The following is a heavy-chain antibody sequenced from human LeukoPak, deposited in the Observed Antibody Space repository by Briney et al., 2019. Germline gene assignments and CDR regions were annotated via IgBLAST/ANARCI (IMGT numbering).Heavy chain of an antibody. V-gene: IGHV3-7*01. CDR1: GFAFSTYW. J-gene: IGHJ4*02. D-gene: IGHD5/OR15-5a*01. CDR2: IKQDGSDQ. CDR3: ARGSVEFDY. Sequence: PGGSLRLSCVASGFAFSTYWMTWVRQAPGKGLEWVAIIKQDGSDQYYVDSVKGRLTISRDNAKNSLYLQMSSLRAEDTAVYYCARGSVEFDYWGQGTLVTVSS.